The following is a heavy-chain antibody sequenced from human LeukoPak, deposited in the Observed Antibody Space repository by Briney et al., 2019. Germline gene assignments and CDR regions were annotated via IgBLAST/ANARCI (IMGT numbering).Heavy chain of an antibody. D-gene: IGHD3-10*01. CDR1: GGSISSGSYY. Sequence: SETLSLTCTASGGSISSGSYYWSWIRQPAGKGLEWIGRIYTSGSTNYNPSLKSRVTISVDTSKNQFSLKLSSVTAADTAVYYCARESRLGELFLSYYYYYMDVWGKGTTVTVSS. J-gene: IGHJ6*03. CDR3: ARESRLGELFLSYYYYYMDV. V-gene: IGHV4-61*02. CDR2: IYTSGST.